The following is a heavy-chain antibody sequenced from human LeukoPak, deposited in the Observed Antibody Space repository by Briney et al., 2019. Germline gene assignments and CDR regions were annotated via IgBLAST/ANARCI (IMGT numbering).Heavy chain of an antibody. Sequence: SVKVSCKASGVTFSNYAVSWVRQAPGQGLEWMGGITPAPGTSNYARKFQGRVTITADESTSTAYMELSSLRSDDTAVYYCAGRYCINTGCPRGNYYYFGLDVWGRGTTVTVSS. CDR1: GVTFSNYA. J-gene: IGHJ6*02. CDR2: ITPAPGTS. CDR3: AGRYCINTGCPRGNYYYFGLDV. V-gene: IGHV1-69*13. D-gene: IGHD2-2*01.